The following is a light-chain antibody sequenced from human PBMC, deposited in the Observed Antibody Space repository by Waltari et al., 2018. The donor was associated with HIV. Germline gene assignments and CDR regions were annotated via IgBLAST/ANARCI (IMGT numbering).Light chain of an antibody. CDR1: QHISSY. CDR2: GAS. CDR3: QQHEDYPLT. J-gene: IGKJ3*01. V-gene: IGKV1-9*01. Sequence: DIQLTQSPSFLSASVGDRVTITCRASQHISSYLAWYQQKPGKAPRPLIYGASTLQSGVPSRFSGSGSGTQFTLTINSLQPEDFATYYCQQHEDYPLTFGPGTEVDIK.